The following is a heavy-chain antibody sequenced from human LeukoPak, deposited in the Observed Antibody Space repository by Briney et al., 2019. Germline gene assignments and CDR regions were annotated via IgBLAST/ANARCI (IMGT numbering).Heavy chain of an antibody. CDR2: IYYSGST. V-gene: IGHV4-39*01. CDR3: ARQTSGYDQYFQH. D-gene: IGHD5-12*01. J-gene: IGHJ1*01. Sequence: SETLSLTCTVSGGSISSYYWGWIRQPPGKGLEWIGSIYYSGSTYYNPSLKSRVTISVDASKNQFSLKLSSVTAADTAVYYCARQTSGYDQYFQHWGQGTLVTVSS. CDR1: GGSISSYY.